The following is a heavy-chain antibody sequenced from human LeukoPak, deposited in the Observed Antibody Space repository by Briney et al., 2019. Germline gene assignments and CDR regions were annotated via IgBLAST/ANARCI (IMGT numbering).Heavy chain of an antibody. J-gene: IGHJ4*02. D-gene: IGHD3-22*01. V-gene: IGHV3-23*01. Sequence: QPGRSLRLSCAASGFTFSSYAMNWVRQAPGKGLEWVSAITGDGGSTYYADSVKGRFTISRDNSKNALYLQMISLRAEDTAVYYCAKASSGYYYFDYWGQGTLVTVPS. CDR1: GFTFSSYA. CDR2: ITGDGGST. CDR3: AKASSGYYYFDY.